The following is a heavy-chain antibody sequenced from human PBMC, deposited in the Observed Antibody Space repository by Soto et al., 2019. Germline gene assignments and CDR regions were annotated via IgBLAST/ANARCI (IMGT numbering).Heavy chain of an antibody. CDR2: IYYSGST. Sequence: PSATLSLTCTVSGGSISSGDYYWSWIRQPPGKGLEWIGYIYYSGSTYYNPSLKSRVTISVDTSKNQFSLKLSSVTAADTAVYYCARDPMVRGSHYYYYGMDVWGQGTTVTVSS. V-gene: IGHV4-30-4*01. CDR3: ARDPMVRGSHYYYYGMDV. J-gene: IGHJ6*02. D-gene: IGHD3-10*01. CDR1: GGSISSGDYY.